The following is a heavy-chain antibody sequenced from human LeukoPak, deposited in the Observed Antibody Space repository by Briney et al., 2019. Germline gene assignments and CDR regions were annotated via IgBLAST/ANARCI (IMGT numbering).Heavy chain of an antibody. J-gene: IGHJ3*02. Sequence: ASVKVSCKASGYTFTGYYMHWVRQAPGQGLEWMGIINPSGGSTSYAQKFQGRVTMTRDTSTSTVYMELSSLRSEDTAVYYCARGWRAARIAVAGIPHDAFDIWGQGTMVTVSS. V-gene: IGHV1-46*01. CDR2: INPSGGST. CDR1: GYTFTGYY. CDR3: ARGWRAARIAVAGIPHDAFDI. D-gene: IGHD6-19*01.